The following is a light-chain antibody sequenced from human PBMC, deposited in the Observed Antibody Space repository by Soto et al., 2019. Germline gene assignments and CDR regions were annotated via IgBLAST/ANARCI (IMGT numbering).Light chain of an antibody. CDR3: QQTYSSPYT. V-gene: IGKV1-39*01. CDR2: AAS. J-gene: IGKJ2*01. Sequence: DIQMTQSPSSLSASVGGRVTITCRASQSINTYLNWYRQKPGKAPELLIYAASSLQSGVPSRFSGSGSGADFTLTISSLQPEDFATFFYQQTYSSPYTFGQGTKLEIK. CDR1: QSINTY.